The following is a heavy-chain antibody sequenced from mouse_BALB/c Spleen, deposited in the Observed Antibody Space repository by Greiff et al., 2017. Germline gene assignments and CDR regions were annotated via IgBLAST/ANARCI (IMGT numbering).Heavy chain of an antibody. D-gene: IGHD1-1*01. Sequence: LQQPGSELVRPGASVKLSCKASGYTFTSYWMHWVKQRHGQGLEWIGNIYPGSGSTNYDEKFKSKGTLTVDTSSSTAYMHLSSLTSEDSAVYYCARRGFYYYGSSYDYWGQGTTLTVSS. CDR1: GYTFTSYW. CDR3: ARRGFYYYGSSYDY. CDR2: IYPGSGST. J-gene: IGHJ2*01. V-gene: IGHV1S22*01.